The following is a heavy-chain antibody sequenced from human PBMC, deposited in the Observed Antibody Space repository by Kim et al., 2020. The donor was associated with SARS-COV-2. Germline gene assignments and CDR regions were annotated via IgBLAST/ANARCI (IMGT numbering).Heavy chain of an antibody. V-gene: IGHV4-59*13. CDR2: IYYSGST. D-gene: IGHD3-9*01. Sequence: SETLSLTWTVSGGSISSYYWSWIRQPPGKGLEWIGYIYYSGSTNYNPSLKSRVTISVDTSKNQFSLKLTSVTAADTAVYYCARLRYYDILTGCGAAFDIWGQGTMVTVSS. J-gene: IGHJ3*02. CDR1: GGSISSYY. CDR3: ARLRYYDILTGCGAAFDI.